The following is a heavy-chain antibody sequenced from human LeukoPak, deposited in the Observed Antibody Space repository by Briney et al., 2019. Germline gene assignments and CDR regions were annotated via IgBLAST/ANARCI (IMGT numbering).Heavy chain of an antibody. CDR3: AKKGAWGSCFDY. V-gene: IGHV3-30-3*02. CDR1: GFIFSSCA. Sequence: HAGGSLRLSCVASGFIFSSCAMYWVRQAPGKGLEWVAVISHDGTIGYYTDSVKGRFTISRDNSKNRLYLQMNSLRAEDTAVYYCAKKGAWGSCFDYWGQGTLVTVSS. CDR2: ISHDGTIG. D-gene: IGHD3-16*01. J-gene: IGHJ4*02.